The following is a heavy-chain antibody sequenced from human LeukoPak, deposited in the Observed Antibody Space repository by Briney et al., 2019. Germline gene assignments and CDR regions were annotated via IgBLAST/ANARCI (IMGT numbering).Heavy chain of an antibody. J-gene: IGHJ6*02. CDR2: IWYDGSNK. CDR3: ARDHSSSSPYYYYYYGMDV. CDR1: GFTFSSYG. D-gene: IGHD6-6*01. V-gene: IGHV3-33*01. Sequence: PGGSLRLSCAASGFTFSSYGMHWVRQAPGKGLEWVAVIWYDGSNKYYADSVKGRFTISRDNSKNTLYLQMNSLRAEDTAVYYCARDHSSSSPYYYYYYGMDVWGQGTTVTASS.